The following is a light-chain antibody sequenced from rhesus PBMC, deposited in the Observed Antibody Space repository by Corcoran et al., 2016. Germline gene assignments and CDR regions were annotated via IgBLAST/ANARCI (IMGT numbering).Light chain of an antibody. V-gene: IGKV3-17*01. CDR2: DAS. Sequence: EVVLTQSPATLSLSPGERATLSCRASQRVSSSLAWYQQKPGQAPRLLSYDASSMATGIPDRLSGRGSGTDFTLTLNSLRPEEVGIYVCLQSSKWTYTFGQGTKVEMK. CDR3: LQSSKWTYT. CDR1: QRVSSS. J-gene: IGKJ2*01.